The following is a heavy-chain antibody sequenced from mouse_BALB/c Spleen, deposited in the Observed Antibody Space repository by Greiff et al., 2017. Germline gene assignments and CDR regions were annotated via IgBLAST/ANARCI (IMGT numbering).Heavy chain of an antibody. V-gene: IGHV3-2*02. CDR3: ANLRSYFDV. J-gene: IGHJ1*01. D-gene: IGHD1-1*01. CDR1: GYSITSDYA. Sequence: EVKLMESGPGLVKPSQSLSLTCTVTGYSITSDYAWNWIRQFPGNKLEWMGYISYSGSTSYNPSLKSRISITRDTSKNQFFLQLNSVTTEDTATYYCANLRSYFDVWGAGTTVTVSS. CDR2: ISYSGST.